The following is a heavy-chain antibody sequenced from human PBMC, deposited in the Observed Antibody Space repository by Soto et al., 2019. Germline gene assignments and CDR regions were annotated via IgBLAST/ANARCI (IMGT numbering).Heavy chain of an antibody. V-gene: IGHV1-18*01. Sequence: QVQLVQSGAEVKKPGASVKVSCKASGYTFTSYGINWVRQAPGQGLEWMGWIPPYDGNTNHAQKVQDRVTMTTDTSTSTAYRELRSLSSDDTAVYYCAASQQLDYGGQGTLVNVSS. CDR3: AASQQLDY. J-gene: IGHJ4*02. CDR1: GYTFTSYG. CDR2: IPPYDGNT. D-gene: IGHD6-13*01.